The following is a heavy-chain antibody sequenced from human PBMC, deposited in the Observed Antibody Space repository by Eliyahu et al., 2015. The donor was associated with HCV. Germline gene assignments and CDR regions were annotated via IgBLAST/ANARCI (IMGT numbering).Heavy chain of an antibody. CDR2: INPNSGGT. Sequence: QXQLVQSGAEVKKPGASVKVSXKASGYTFTXNYMHWVRQAPGQGLEWMGWINPNSGGTNYAQKFQGRVTMTRDTSISTAYMELSRLRSDDTAVYYCARVDYDSSGYYSPFDYWGQGTLVTVSS. CDR1: GYTFTXNY. D-gene: IGHD3-22*01. V-gene: IGHV1-2*02. CDR3: ARVDYDSSGYYSPFDY. J-gene: IGHJ4*02.